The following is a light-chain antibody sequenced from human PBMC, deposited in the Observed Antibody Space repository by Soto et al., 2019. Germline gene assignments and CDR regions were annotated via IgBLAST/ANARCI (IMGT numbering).Light chain of an antibody. J-gene: IGKJ1*01. CDR1: QRISSY. CDR2: SAS. V-gene: IGKV1-9*01. CDR3: HRVKRYPWT. Sequence: IQLTQSPSSLSASVGDRVTITCRASQRISSYLAWYQQKPGKAPKLLIFSASNLPSGGPARFGGGGSGRESILTIRSLVPEDVEPWSGHRVKRYPWTVGQGTKVDLK.